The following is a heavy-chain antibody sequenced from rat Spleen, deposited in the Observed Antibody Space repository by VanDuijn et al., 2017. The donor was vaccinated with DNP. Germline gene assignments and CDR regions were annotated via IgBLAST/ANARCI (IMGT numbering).Heavy chain of an antibody. CDR1: GFTFSDYH. Sequence: EVQLVESGGGLVQPGRSLKLSCTASGFTFSDYHMAWVRQAPKKGLEWVAAIFYDDSRTYYRDSVKGRFTISRDNAKSTLYLQMNSLRSEDTATYYCARWKIGPHYFDYWGQGGMVTVSS. V-gene: IGHV5-7*01. CDR3: ARWKIGPHYFDY. CDR2: IFYDDSRT. J-gene: IGHJ2*01. D-gene: IGHD1-5*01.